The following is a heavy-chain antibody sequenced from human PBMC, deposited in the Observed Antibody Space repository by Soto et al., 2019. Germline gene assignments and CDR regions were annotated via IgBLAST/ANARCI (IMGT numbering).Heavy chain of an antibody. CDR2: ILYDGNDK. CDR1: GITFSAYT. V-gene: IGHV3-30-3*01. D-gene: IGHD3-10*01. Sequence: QAQLVEAGGGVVRPGRSLRLSCTASGITFSAYTMHWVRQAPGKGLEWVALILYDGNDKQYADSVKGRFTISRDNSKNTLYLQTNSLRVEDTAVYYCATAAPGGSGSYGVWGKGTLVSVSS. J-gene: IGHJ4*02. CDR3: ATAAPGGSGSYGV.